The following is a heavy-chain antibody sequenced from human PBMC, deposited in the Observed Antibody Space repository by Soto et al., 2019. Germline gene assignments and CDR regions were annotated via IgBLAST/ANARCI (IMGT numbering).Heavy chain of an antibody. CDR1: GYTFTSYD. Sequence: ASVKVSCKASGYTFTSYDINWVRQATGQGREWMGWMNPNSGNTGYAQKFQGRVTMTRNTSISTAYMELSSLRSEDTAVYYCARFYYDSSGPPAPFYAFDIWGQGTMVTVSS. D-gene: IGHD3-22*01. CDR3: ARFYYDSSGPPAPFYAFDI. V-gene: IGHV1-8*01. CDR2: MNPNSGNT. J-gene: IGHJ3*02.